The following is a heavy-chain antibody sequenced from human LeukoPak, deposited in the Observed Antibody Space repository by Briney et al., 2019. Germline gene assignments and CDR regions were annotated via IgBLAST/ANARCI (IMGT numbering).Heavy chain of an antibody. CDR1: GGSISSSSYY. D-gene: IGHD3-10*01. Sequence: SETLSLTCPVSGGSISSSSYYWGWIRQPPGEGLEWIGNLYHSGSTYYNPSLKSRVTISVDTSKNQFSLKLSSGTAAGTALYYCARGWYGSGSYSPPGEWGQGTLVTVSS. J-gene: IGHJ4*02. CDR3: ARGWYGSGSYSPPGE. CDR2: LYHSGST. V-gene: IGHV4-39*01.